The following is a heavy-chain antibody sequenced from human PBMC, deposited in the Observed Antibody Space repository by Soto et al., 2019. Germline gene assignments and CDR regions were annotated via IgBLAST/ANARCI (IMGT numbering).Heavy chain of an antibody. J-gene: IGHJ4*02. CDR3: AREGSSGRLGFDY. CDR2: ISTDNGNT. V-gene: IGHV1-18*01. Sequence: ASVKVSCKASGYTFTSSGISWVRQAPGQGLEWMGWISTDNGNTNYAQHLQGRVSMTTDTSTSTAYMDLRSLRSDDTAVYYCAREGSSGRLGFDYWGQGTLVTVSS. D-gene: IGHD6-19*01. CDR1: GYTFTSSG.